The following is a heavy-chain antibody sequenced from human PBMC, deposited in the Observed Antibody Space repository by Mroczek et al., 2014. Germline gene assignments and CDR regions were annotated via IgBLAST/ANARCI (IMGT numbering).Heavy chain of an antibody. CDR3: ARNGYSSSWVRPFDY. Sequence: QVQLQQWGAGLLKPSETLSLTCAVYGGSFSGYYWSWIRQPPGKGLEWIGEINHSGSTNYNPSLKSRVTISVDTSKNQFSLKLSSVTAADTAVYYCARNGYSSSWVRPFDYWGQGTPGHRLL. D-gene: IGHD6-13*01. J-gene: IGHJ4*02. CDR1: GGSFSGYY. CDR2: INHSGST. V-gene: IGHV4-34*01.